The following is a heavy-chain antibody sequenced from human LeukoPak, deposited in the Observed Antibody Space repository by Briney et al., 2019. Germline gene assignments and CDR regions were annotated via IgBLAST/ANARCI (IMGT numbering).Heavy chain of an antibody. CDR3: AKDRSPYILVVPAARGLISDY. Sequence: GGSLRLSCAASGFTFSSYGMHSVRQAPGKGVEWVAFIWCDGSNKYYADSVKGRFPISRANFKNQMYLQMNSLRAEDTAVYYCAKDRSPYILVVPAARGLISDYWGQGTLVTVSS. CDR1: GFTFSSYG. V-gene: IGHV3-30*02. J-gene: IGHJ4*02. D-gene: IGHD2-2*01. CDR2: IWCDGSNK.